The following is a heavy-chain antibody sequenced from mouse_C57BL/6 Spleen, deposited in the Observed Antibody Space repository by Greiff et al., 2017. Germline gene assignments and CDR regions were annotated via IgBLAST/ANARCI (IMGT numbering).Heavy chain of an antibody. CDR3: ARGGDTSGFDY. V-gene: IGHV5-16*01. CDR2: INYDGSST. D-gene: IGHD3-1*01. J-gene: IGHJ2*01. Sequence: DVHLVESEGGLVQPGSSMKLSCTASGFTFSDYYMAWVRQVPEKGLEWVANINYDGSSTYYLDSLKSRFIISRDNAKNILYLQMSSLKSEDTATYYCARGGDTSGFDYWGQGTTLTVSS. CDR1: GFTFSDYY.